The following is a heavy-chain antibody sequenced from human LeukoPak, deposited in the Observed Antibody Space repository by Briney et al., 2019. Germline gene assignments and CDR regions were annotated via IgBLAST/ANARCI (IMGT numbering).Heavy chain of an antibody. Sequence: GASVKVSCKASGYTFTGYYMHWVRQAPGQGLEWMGWINPNSGGTNYAQKFQGRVTMTRDTSISTAYMELSRLRSDDTAVYYCARERTFTTRADAFDIWGQGTMVTVSS. CDR2: INPNSGGT. CDR3: ARERTFTTRADAFDI. D-gene: IGHD3-3*01. V-gene: IGHV1-2*02. CDR1: GYTFTGYY. J-gene: IGHJ3*02.